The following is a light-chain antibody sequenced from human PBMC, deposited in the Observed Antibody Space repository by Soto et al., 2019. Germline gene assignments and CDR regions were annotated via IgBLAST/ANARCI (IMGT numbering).Light chain of an antibody. CDR3: QQYLKTPPT. CDR1: ESLLKSTNNRNY. CDR2: WSS. V-gene: IGKV4-1*01. Sequence: DIVMTQSPDSLAVSLGERASISCSAVESLLKSTNNRNYLAWYQQKPGQPPKFLIYWSSARESGVPDRFSGSGSGTDFTLTISSLQAEDVAVYYCQQYLKTPPTFGQGTKVDIK. J-gene: IGKJ1*01.